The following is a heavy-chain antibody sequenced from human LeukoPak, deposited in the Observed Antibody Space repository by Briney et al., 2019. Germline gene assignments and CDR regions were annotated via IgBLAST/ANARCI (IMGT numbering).Heavy chain of an antibody. Sequence: SETLSLTCTVSGGSIGNYYWSWIRQSPGKGLEWIGYIYVTGTRYNPYLQSRVTISVDRSRNQFFLKMSFVTAADTAVYYCARHIGGGIEDMDVWGKGTKVIVSS. D-gene: IGHD3-16*02. CDR1: GGSIGNYY. CDR2: IYVTGT. J-gene: IGHJ6*03. CDR3: ARHIGGGIEDMDV. V-gene: IGHV4-59*08.